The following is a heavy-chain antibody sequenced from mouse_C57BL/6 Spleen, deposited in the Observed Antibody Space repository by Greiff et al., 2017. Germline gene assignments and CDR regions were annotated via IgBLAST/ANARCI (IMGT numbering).Heavy chain of an antibody. Sequence: VQLKESGPELVKPGASVKISCKASGYSFTGYYMNWVKQSPEKSLEWIGEINPSTGGTTYNQKFKAKATLTVDKSSSTAYMQLKSLTSEDSAVYYCASTGYYFDYWGQGTTLTVSS. CDR1: GYSFTGYY. J-gene: IGHJ2*01. CDR2: INPSTGGT. V-gene: IGHV1-42*01. CDR3: ASTGYYFDY.